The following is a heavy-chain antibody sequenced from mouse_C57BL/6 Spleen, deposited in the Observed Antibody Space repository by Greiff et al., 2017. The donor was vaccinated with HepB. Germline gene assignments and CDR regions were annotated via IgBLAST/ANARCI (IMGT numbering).Heavy chain of an antibody. J-gene: IGHJ3*01. V-gene: IGHV1-82*01. CDR2: IYPGDGYT. Sequence: QVQLKQSGPELVKPGASVKISCKASGYAFSSSWMNWVKQRPGKGLEWIGRIYPGDGYTNYNGKFKGKATLTADKSSSTAYMQLSSLTSEDSAVYFCAKNYYGSSPFAYWGQGTLVTVSA. D-gene: IGHD1-1*01. CDR3: AKNYYGSSPFAY. CDR1: GYAFSSSW.